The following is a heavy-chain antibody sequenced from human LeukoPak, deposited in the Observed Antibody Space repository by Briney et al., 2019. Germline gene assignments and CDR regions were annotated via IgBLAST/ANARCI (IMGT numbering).Heavy chain of an antibody. D-gene: IGHD2-21*02. Sequence: SETLSLTCTVSGGSISNLNYYWSWIRQPAGKGLEWIGRIYASGSTNYNPSLKSRVTISVDRSKNHFSLKLSSVTAADTAVYYCAYCGGDCSQAEYFQHWGQGTLVTVSS. CDR3: AYCGGDCSQAEYFQH. V-gene: IGHV4-61*02. J-gene: IGHJ1*01. CDR2: IYASGST. CDR1: GGSISNLNYY.